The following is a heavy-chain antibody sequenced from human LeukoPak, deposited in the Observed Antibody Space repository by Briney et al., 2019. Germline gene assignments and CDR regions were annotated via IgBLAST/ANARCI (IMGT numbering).Heavy chain of an antibody. CDR1: GVSISSYY. CDR2: ISNSGST. J-gene: IGHJ6*03. CDR3: ARVGPRLYYYYMDV. D-gene: IGHD4-11*01. V-gene: IGHV4-59*01. Sequence: PSETLSLTCTVSGVSISSYYWSWIRQPPGKGLEWIGYISNSGSTNYNPSLKNRVTISGDTSKNQFSLKLNSVTAADTAVYYCARVGPRLYYYYMDVWGKGTTVTVSS.